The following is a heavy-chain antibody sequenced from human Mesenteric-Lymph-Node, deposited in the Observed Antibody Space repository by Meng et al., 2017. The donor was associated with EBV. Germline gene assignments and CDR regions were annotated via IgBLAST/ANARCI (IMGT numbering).Heavy chain of an antibody. J-gene: IGHJ4*02. D-gene: IGHD2-2*01. CDR2: INTGIGNT. Sequence: VPLVQYGAEVHKPGASVKVSCKASGYTFNNYHVHWVRQAPGQRLEWMERINTGIGNTKYSQRFQGRVTITSDPSASTAYMELSSLRSEDTAIYYCARDGPDVVVPGGLDYWGQGTLVTVSS. V-gene: IGHV1-3*04. CDR1: GYTFNNYH. CDR3: ARDGPDVVVPGGLDY.